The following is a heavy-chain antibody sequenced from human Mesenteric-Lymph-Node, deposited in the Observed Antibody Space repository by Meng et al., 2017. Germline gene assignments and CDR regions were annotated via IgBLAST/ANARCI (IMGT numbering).Heavy chain of an antibody. CDR1: GFTFSSYA. V-gene: IGHV3-30*01. D-gene: IGHD3-22*01. Sequence: GGSLRLSCAASGFTFSSYAMHWVRQAPGKGLEWVAVISYDGSNKYYADSVKGRFTISRDNSKNTLYLQMNSLRTEDTAVYYCARGAYYDSGGWLDAWGQGTLVTVSS. J-gene: IGHJ5*02. CDR3: ARGAYYDSGGWLDA. CDR2: ISYDGSNK.